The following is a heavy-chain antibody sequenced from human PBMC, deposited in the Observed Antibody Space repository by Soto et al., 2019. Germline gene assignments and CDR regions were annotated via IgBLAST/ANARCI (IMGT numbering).Heavy chain of an antibody. CDR2: IDWDDDK. J-gene: IGHJ3*02. CDR3: AHIEVSGSAFDI. V-gene: IGHV2-70*04. Sequence: GPTLVNPTQTLTLTCTFSGFSFTTSEMRVGWIRQPPGKALEWLARIDWDDDKFYSTSLKTRLTISKDTSKNLVVLTMTNMDPVDTATYYCAHIEVSGSAFDIWGQGTMVTVSS. D-gene: IGHD2-15*01. CDR1: GFSFTTSEMR.